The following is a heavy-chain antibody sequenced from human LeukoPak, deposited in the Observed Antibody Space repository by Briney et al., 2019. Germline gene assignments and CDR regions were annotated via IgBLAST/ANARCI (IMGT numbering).Heavy chain of an antibody. V-gene: IGHV1-2*02. CDR3: ARVTVTAKYYFDY. J-gene: IGHJ4*02. CDR2: INPNSGGT. Sequence: GASVKVSCKASGYTFTGYYMHWVRQAPGQGLEWMGWINPNSGGTNYAQKFQGRVTMTRDTSISTAYTELSRLRSDDTAVYYCARVTVTAKYYFDYWGQGTLVTVSS. CDR1: GYTFTGYY. D-gene: IGHD4-11*01.